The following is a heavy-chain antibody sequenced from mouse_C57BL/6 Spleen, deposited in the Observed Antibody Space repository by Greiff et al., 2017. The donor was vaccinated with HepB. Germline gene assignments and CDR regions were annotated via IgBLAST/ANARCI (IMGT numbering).Heavy chain of an antibody. CDR2: IYPRSGNT. Sequence: QVQLKQSGAELARPGASVKLSCKASGYTFTSYGISWVKQRTGQGLEWIGEIYPRSGNTYYNEKFKGKATLTADKSSSTAYMELRSLTSEDSAVYFCARWGNGNWYFDVWGTGTTVTVSS. J-gene: IGHJ1*03. CDR3: ARWGNGNWYFDV. V-gene: IGHV1-81*01. CDR1: GYTFTSYG. D-gene: IGHD2-1*01.